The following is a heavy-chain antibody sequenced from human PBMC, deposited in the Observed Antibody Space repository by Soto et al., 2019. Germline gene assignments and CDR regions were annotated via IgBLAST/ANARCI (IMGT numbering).Heavy chain of an antibody. Sequence: QLQLQESGPGLVKPSETLSLTCTVSGGSIRSSSYYWGWIRQAPGKGLEWIGRIYYSGSTYYNPSLKSRITISVDTSKNQCSLKLSSVTAADTAVYYCARHIDYWGQGTLVTVSS. J-gene: IGHJ4*02. CDR1: GGSIRSSSYY. CDR3: ARHIDY. V-gene: IGHV4-39*01. CDR2: IYYSGST.